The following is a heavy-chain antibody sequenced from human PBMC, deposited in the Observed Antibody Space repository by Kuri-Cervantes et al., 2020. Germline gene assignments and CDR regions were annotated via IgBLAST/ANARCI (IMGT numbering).Heavy chain of an antibody. CDR3: AKDMLWLSHDYGDLYAFDI. CDR1: GFTFDDYA. D-gene: IGHD4-17*01. V-gene: IGHV3-9*01. J-gene: IGHJ3*02. CDR2: ISWNSGSI. Sequence: SLKISCAASGFTFDDYAMHWVRQAPGKGLEWVSGISWNSGSIGYADSVKGRFTISRDNAKNSLYLQMNSLRAEDTAVYYCAKDMLWLSHDYGDLYAFDIWGQGTMVTVSS.